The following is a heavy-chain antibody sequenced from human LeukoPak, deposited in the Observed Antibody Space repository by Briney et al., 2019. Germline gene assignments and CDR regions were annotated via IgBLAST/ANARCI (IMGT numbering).Heavy chain of an antibody. J-gene: IGHJ4*02. V-gene: IGHV3-23*01. CDR1: GFTFSDYA. D-gene: IGHD3-10*01. CDR3: GKEEFGELVIGY. CDR2: ISDSGSKT. Sequence: GGSLRLSCAASGFTFSDYAMTWVRQAPGKGLVWVSGISDSGSKTYYADSVQGRFTISRDNSKNSLFLQMNSLRAEDTAVYYCGKEEFGELVIGYWGQGILVTVTS.